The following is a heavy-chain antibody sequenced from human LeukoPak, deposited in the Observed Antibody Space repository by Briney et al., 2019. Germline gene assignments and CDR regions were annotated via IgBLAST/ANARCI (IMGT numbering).Heavy chain of an antibody. J-gene: IGHJ3*02. D-gene: IGHD3-16*01. CDR2: ISAYNGNT. Sequence: ASVKVSCKASGYTFTGYYMHWVRQAPGQGLEWMGRISAYNGNTNYAQKLQGRVTMTTDTSTSTAYMELRSLRSDDAAVYYCARDLWGHESWEPPRGDAFDICGQGTMVAVSS. CDR3: ARDLWGHESWEPPRGDAFDI. CDR1: GYTFTGYY. V-gene: IGHV1-18*04.